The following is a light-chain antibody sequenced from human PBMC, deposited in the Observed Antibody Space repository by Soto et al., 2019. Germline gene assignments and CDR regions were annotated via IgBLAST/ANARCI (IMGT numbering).Light chain of an antibody. J-gene: IGKJ1*01. CDR1: QSVSSN. CDR2: GAS. CDR3: HQYNNWPLWT. Sequence: EIVMTQSPATLSVSPGERATLSCRASQSVSSNLAWYQQKPGQAPMLLIYGASTRATGIPARFSGSESGTEFTLTISSLQSEDFADYYCHQYNNWPLWTVGQGTKAEIK. V-gene: IGKV3-15*01.